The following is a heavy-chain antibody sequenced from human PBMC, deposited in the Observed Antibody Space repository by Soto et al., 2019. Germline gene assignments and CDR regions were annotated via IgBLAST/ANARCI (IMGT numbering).Heavy chain of an antibody. Sequence: EVQLVESGGGLVQPGGSLRLSCAASGFTSSSYSMNWVRQAPGKGLEWVSYISSSSTIYYADSVKGRFTISRDNARNSLYLQMNSLRAEDTAMYYCARVPVSVGPGVVYWGQGTLVTVSS. CDR2: ISSSSTI. CDR1: GFTSSSYS. J-gene: IGHJ4*02. V-gene: IGHV3-48*01. CDR3: ARVPVSVGPGVVY. D-gene: IGHD2-21*01.